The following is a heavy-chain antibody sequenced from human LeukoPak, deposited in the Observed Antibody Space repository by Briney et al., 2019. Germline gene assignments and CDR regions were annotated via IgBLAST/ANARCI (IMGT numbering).Heavy chain of an antibody. D-gene: IGHD1-26*01. CDR2: IFYTGST. V-gene: IGHV4-59*08. Sequence: SETLSLTCSVFGDSISGYYWSWIRQPPGKGLAWIAWIFYTGSTNYNPSLKSRVSISVDTSKNHLSLKLSSVTAADTAVYYCARGNSGHYYHYFDYWGQGTLVTVSS. CDR3: ARGNSGHYYHYFDY. CDR1: GDSISGYY. J-gene: IGHJ4*02.